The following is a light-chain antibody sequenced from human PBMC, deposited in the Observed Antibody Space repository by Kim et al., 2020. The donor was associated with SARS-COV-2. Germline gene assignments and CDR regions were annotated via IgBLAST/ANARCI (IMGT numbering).Light chain of an antibody. Sequence: EIVLTQSPGTLSLSPGERATLSCRASQSVRSNYIAWYQQKPGQPPTLLIYGASSRATGIPDRFSGSGSGTDFTLTISRQEPEDFAVYYCQKYGSSITFGQGTRLEIK. CDR1: QSVRSNY. CDR2: GAS. J-gene: IGKJ5*01. CDR3: QKYGSSIT. V-gene: IGKV3-20*01.